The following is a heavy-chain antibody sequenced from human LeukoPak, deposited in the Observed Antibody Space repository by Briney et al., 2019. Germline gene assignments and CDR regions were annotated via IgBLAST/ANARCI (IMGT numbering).Heavy chain of an antibody. CDR3: ARVDGDWNYVGIDY. D-gene: IGHD1-7*01. CDR1: GFTFSTYA. J-gene: IGHJ4*02. CDR2: VSYDGINK. V-gene: IGHV3-30-3*01. Sequence: GGSLRLSCEASGFTFSTYAFHWVRQAPGKGLEWVAVVSYDGINKYYADSAKGRFTISRDSSKNTVYLQMNSLRAEDTAVYYCARVDGDWNYVGIDYWDQGTLVTVSS.